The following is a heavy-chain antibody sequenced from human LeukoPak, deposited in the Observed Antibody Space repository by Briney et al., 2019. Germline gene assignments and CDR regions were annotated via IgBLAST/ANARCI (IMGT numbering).Heavy chain of an antibody. CDR1: GVSISIYY. D-gene: IGHD2-2*01. CDR3: ARYTSSTSHYYYYYMDV. CDR2: IYYRGST. V-gene: IGHV4-59*13. Sequence: SSETLSLTCNVSGVSISIYYWCLIRQPPGKGLDWLGYIYYRGSTNYNPSLNNQFTISFETSKNQFSMKLSSVTAADTAVYYCARYTSSTSHYYYYYMDVWGKGTTVTVSS. J-gene: IGHJ6*03.